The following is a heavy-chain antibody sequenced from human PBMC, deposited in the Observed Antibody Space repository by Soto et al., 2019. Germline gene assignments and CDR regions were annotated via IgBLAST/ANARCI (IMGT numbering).Heavy chain of an antibody. CDR3: ARHYGWGSYAT. J-gene: IGHJ5*02. D-gene: IGHD3-10*01. Sequence: EVQLVESGGGLVQPGGSLRLSCAGYGFTVTTNYMSWVRQAPGKGLEWLSVIYSGGSTYYADSVKGRCTISRDSSKNTLFLQMTSVRVEDSAVYYCARHYGWGSYATWGQGTLVAVSS. CDR1: GFTVTTNY. V-gene: IGHV3-66*04. CDR2: IYSGGST.